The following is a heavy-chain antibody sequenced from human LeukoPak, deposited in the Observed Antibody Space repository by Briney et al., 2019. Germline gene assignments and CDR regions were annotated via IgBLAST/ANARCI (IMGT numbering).Heavy chain of an antibody. D-gene: IGHD3-22*01. CDR2: INPNSGGT. Sequence: ASVKVSCKASGYTFTGYYMHWVRQAPGQGLEWMGWINPNSGGTNYAQKFQGRVTMTRDTSISTAYMELSRLRSDDTAVYYCASGYYDSSGYYTIDYWGQGTLVTVSS. CDR3: ASGYYDSSGYYTIDY. V-gene: IGHV1-2*02. CDR1: GYTFTGYY. J-gene: IGHJ4*02.